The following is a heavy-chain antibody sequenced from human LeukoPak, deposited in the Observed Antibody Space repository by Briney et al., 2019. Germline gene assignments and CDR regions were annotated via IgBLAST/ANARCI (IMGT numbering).Heavy chain of an antibody. V-gene: IGHV3-7*03. CDR1: GFTFSSYW. Sequence: GGSLRLSCAASGFTFSSYWMSWVRQAPGKGLEWVANIKQDGSEKHYVDSVKGRFTISRDNAKNSLYLQMNSLRAEDTALYYCAKDIDSSGFRWFDPWGQGTLVTVSS. D-gene: IGHD6-19*01. CDR2: IKQDGSEK. CDR3: AKDIDSSGFRWFDP. J-gene: IGHJ5*02.